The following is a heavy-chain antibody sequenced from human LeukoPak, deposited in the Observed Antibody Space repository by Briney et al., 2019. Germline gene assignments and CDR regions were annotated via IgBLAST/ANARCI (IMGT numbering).Heavy chain of an antibody. J-gene: IGHJ4*02. CDR3: AKASAMIVVVSKHFDY. CDR2: ISGSGGST. D-gene: IGHD3-22*01. Sequence: GALELSFSASGFPFSSYAMSWVRPAPGKGLGWVSAISGSGGSTYYADSVKGRFTISRDNSKNTLYLQMNSLRAEDTAVYYCAKASAMIVVVSKHFDYWGQGTLVTVSS. CDR1: GFPFSSYA. V-gene: IGHV3-23*01.